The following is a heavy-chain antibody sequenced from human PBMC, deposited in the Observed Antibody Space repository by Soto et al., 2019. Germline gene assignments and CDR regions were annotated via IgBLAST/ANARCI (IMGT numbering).Heavy chain of an antibody. J-gene: IGHJ4*02. V-gene: IGHV1-69*13. D-gene: IGHD3-22*01. Sequence: SVKVSCKTSGGAFSSYAISWVRQAPGQGLEWMGGIIPIFGTANYAQKFQGRVTITADESTSTANMELSSLRSEDTAVYYCARGSWDYDTSGYYLFDYWEQGTLVTVSS. CDR2: IIPIFGTA. CDR3: ARGSWDYDTSGYYLFDY. CDR1: GGAFSSYA.